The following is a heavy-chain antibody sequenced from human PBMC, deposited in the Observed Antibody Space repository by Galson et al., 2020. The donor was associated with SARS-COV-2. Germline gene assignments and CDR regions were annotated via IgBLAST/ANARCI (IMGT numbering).Heavy chain of an antibody. CDR3: ARAPIGVVGAATGVYCQH. Sequence: SETLSLTCTVSGGSISSGDYYWSWIRQPPGQGLEWIGYIYYSGYTYYNPSLKSRVTISVDTSRNQFSLKLSSVTDADTSVYYCARAPIGVVGAATGVYCQHWGQGTLVTVSS. D-gene: IGHD2-15*01. V-gene: IGHV4-30-4*01. CDR1: GGSISSGDYY. J-gene: IGHJ1*01. CDR2: IYYSGYT.